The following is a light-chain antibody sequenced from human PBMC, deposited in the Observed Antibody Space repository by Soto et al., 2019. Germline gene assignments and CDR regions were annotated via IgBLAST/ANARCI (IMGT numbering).Light chain of an antibody. CDR3: QQRSNWPIT. V-gene: IGKV3D-20*02. CDR1: QSVSSSY. CDR2: GAS. Sequence: EIVLTHSPGTLSFSPGEISTLSCRASQSVSSSYLAWYQQKPGQAPRLLIYGASSRATGIPDRFSGSGSGTDFTLTISSLEPEDFAVYYCQQRSNWPITFGQGTRLEIK. J-gene: IGKJ5*01.